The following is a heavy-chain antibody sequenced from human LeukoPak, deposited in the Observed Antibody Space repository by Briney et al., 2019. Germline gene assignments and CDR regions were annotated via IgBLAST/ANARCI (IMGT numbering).Heavy chain of an antibody. V-gene: IGHV4-4*09. CDR1: GGSISSYY. CDR3: ARLSRRGWSDPAVDY. CDR2: IYTSGST. D-gene: IGHD1-1*01. J-gene: IGHJ4*02. Sequence: SETLSLTCTVSGGSISSYYWSWIRQPPGKGLEWIGYIYTSGSTNYNPSLKSRVTISVDTSKNQFSLKLSSVTAADTAVYYCARLSRRGWSDPAVDYWGQGTLVTVSS.